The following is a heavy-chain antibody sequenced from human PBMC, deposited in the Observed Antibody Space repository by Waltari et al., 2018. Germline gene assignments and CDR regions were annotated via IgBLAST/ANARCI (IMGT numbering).Heavy chain of an antibody. CDR2: IYGSGSST. J-gene: IGHJ4*02. Sequence: QLQLQESGPGLVKPSETLSVTCAVSGGSISSSYWSWIRQAPGKGLEWIGYIYGSGSSTNYNPSLKSRVTLSVDTSKNQLSLKLSSVTAADTAVYYCARGDPPGNYWGQGVLVTVSS. V-gene: IGHV4-59*12. CDR3: ARGDPPGNY. CDR1: GGSISSSY.